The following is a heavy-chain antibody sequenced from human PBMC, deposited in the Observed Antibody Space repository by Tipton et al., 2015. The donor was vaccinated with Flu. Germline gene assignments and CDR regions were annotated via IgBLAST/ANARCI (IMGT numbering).Heavy chain of an antibody. CDR3: ARHPSASTSPFDP. Sequence: TLSLTCTVSGGSISSYYWSWIRQPPGKGLEWIGYIFYSGSTNYNPSLKSRVTISVDTSKNQFSLKLSSVTAADTAVYYCARHPSASTSPFDPWGQRTLVTVSS. CDR1: GGSISSYY. V-gene: IGHV4-59*08. J-gene: IGHJ5*02. D-gene: IGHD4-11*01. CDR2: IFYSGST.